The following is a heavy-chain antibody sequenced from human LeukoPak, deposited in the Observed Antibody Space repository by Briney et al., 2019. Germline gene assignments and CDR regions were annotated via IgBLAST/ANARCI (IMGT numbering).Heavy chain of an antibody. J-gene: IGHJ4*02. CDR1: GYTFSGTGWY. D-gene: IGHD3-10*01. V-gene: IGHV1-2*02. CDR3: SRDGPAQMVDFDY. Sequence: PSVKVSFKASGYTFSGTGWYLYWLRQAPGQGLECMGWIYPNNGATGYAQKFQGRVAMTRDTSISTAYMGLSRLRPDDTAVYYCSRDGPAQMVDFDYWGQGTLVTVSS. CDR2: IYPNNGAT.